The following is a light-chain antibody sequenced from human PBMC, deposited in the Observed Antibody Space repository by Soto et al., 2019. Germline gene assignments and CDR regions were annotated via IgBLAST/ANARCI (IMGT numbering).Light chain of an antibody. Sequence: EIVMTQSPATLSVSPGERATLSCRASQSINNNLAWYQQRPGQAPRLLIDASSARATGIPVRFSGSGSETEFTLSFSSRQSEDFAVYYCQQYNNWPQKTFGQGTKVEIK. J-gene: IGKJ1*01. CDR2: ASS. CDR1: QSINNN. V-gene: IGKV3-15*01. CDR3: QQYNNWPQKT.